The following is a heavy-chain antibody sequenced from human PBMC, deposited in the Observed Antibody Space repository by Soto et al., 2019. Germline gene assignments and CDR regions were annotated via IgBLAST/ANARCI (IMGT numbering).Heavy chain of an antibody. Sequence: WGSLRLSCAASGFTFSNAWMSWVRQAPGKGLEWVGRIKSKTDGGTTDYAAPVKGRFTISRDDSKNTLYLQMNSLKTEDTAVYYCTRKRLRYFDWLVDYWGQGTLVTVSS. CDR2: IKSKTDGGTT. CDR3: TRKRLRYFDWLVDY. D-gene: IGHD3-9*01. J-gene: IGHJ4*02. CDR1: GFTFSNAW. V-gene: IGHV3-15*01.